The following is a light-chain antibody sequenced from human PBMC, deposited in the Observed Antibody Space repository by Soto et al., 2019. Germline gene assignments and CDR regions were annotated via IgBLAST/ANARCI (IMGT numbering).Light chain of an antibody. CDR2: KVS. V-gene: IGKV2-30*01. CDR1: QSLVYSDGNTY. CDR3: MQGTHWPIT. Sequence: DVVMTQSPLSLPVTLGQPASISCRSSQSLVYSDGNTYLHWFQQRPGQSPRRLIHKVSNRDSGVPARFSGSGSGTDFALKISRVEAEDVGVYYCMQGTHWPITFGQGTRLEIK. J-gene: IGKJ5*01.